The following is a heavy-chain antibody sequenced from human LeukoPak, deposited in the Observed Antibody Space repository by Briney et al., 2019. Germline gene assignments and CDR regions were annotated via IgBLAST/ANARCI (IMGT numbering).Heavy chain of an antibody. CDR2: TSASGSSP. V-gene: IGHV3-23*01. CDR1: GFTFSNYG. Sequence: GGSLRLSCAASGFTFSNYGMNWVRQAPGKGLEWVSATSASGSSPNYSDSVKRRFTISRDNSKNTLYLQMNSLRAEDTAVYYCAKTTGGNAYDYIHYWGQGTLVTVSS. J-gene: IGHJ4*02. D-gene: IGHD5-12*01. CDR3: AKTTGGNAYDYIHY.